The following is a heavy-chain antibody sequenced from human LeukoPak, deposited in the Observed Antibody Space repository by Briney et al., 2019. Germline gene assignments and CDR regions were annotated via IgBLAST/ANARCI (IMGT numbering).Heavy chain of an antibody. CDR3: AGWYYYGSGSFDY. D-gene: IGHD3-10*01. V-gene: IGHV3-53*01. CDR2: IYSGGST. CDR1: GLTASSNS. J-gene: IGHJ4*02. Sequence: PGGSLNSSCPAPGLTASSNSMSWFRKAPGKGLEWVSVIYSGGSTYYADSVKGRFTISRDNSKNTLYLQMNSLRAEDTAVYYCAGWYYYGSGSFDYWGQGTLVTVSS.